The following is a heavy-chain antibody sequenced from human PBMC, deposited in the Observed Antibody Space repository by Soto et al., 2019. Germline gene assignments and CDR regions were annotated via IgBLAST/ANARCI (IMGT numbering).Heavy chain of an antibody. CDR3: ARMGGSFLDS. J-gene: IGHJ5*01. D-gene: IGHD1-26*01. Sequence: SVKVSCKASGGTFSSYAITWVRQAPGQGLDWMGEIIPIFGATNFAQKFQGRVTITADKSTTTAYMELSSLTSEDTAVYYCARMGGSFLDSWGQGTLVTVSS. V-gene: IGHV1-69*06. CDR1: GGTFSSYA. CDR2: IIPIFGAT.